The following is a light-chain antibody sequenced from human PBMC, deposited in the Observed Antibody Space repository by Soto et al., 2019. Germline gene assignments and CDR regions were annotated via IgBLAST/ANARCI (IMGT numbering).Light chain of an antibody. CDR2: AAS. CDR3: QQSYRTPYT. J-gene: IGKJ2*01. Sequence: DIQMTQSPSSLSASVGDRVTITCRASQTFNKFLNWYQQKPGKAPKLLIYAASSLQGGVPSRFSGSGSGTDFTLTISSLQPEDFATYYCQQSYRTPYTFGRGTKLEIK. CDR1: QTFNKF. V-gene: IGKV1-39*01.